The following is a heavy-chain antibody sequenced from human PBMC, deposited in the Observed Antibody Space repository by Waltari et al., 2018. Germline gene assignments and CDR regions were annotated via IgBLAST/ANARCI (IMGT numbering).Heavy chain of an antibody. J-gene: IGHJ4*02. Sequence: EVQLVESGGGLVQPGGSLRLSCAASGFTFNSYAMSWVRQAPGQGLEWVASISGSGDIIYYADAVGGRFTISRDNSKNTLYLQMNSLRAEDTAVYYCAKDNDKSVAYFDYWGQGTLVTVSS. CDR3: AKDNDKSVAYFDY. CDR2: ISGSGDII. CDR1: GFTFNSYA. D-gene: IGHD6-19*01. V-gene: IGHV3-23*04.